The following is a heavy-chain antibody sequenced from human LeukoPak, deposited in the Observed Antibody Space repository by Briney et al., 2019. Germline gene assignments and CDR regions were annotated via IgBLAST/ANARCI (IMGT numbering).Heavy chain of an antibody. J-gene: IGHJ5*02. D-gene: IGHD6-6*01. V-gene: IGHV1-69*04. Sequence: ASVKDSCKASGGTFSSYAISWVRQAPGQGLEWMGRIIPILGIANYAQKFQGRVTITADKSTSTAYMELSSLRSEDTAVYYCARSPIAARPFWFDPWGQGTLVTVSS. CDR2: IIPILGIA. CDR1: GGTFSSYA. CDR3: ARSPIAARPFWFDP.